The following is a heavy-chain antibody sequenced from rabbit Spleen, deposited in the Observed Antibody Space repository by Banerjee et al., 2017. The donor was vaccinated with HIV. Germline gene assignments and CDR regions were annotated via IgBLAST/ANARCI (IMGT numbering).Heavy chain of an antibody. D-gene: IGHD1-1*01. CDR2: IAISGSGRT. Sequence: QSLEESGGDLVKPEGSLTLTCKASGFTFSNYWMSWVRQAPGKGLEWIGTIAISGSGRTYYASWAKGRFTISKTSSTTVTLQMTSLTVADTATYFCARGSGSVYGDLWGPGTLVTVS. V-gene: IGHV1S40*01. CDR1: GFTFSNYW. CDR3: ARGSGSVYGDL. J-gene: IGHJ4*01.